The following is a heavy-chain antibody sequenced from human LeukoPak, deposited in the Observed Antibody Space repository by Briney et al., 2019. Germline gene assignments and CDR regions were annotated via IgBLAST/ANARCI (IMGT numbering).Heavy chain of an antibody. D-gene: IGHD6-25*01. CDR2: ISSSSSYI. CDR3: ARFAAGGSYYYYMDV. V-gene: IGHV3-21*01. Sequence: GGSLRLSCAAFGFTFSSYSMNWVRQAPGKGLEWVSSISSSSSYIYYADSVKGRFTISRDNAKNSLYLQMNSLRADDTAVYYCARFAAGGSYYYYMDVWGKGTTVTVSS. J-gene: IGHJ6*03. CDR1: GFTFSSYS.